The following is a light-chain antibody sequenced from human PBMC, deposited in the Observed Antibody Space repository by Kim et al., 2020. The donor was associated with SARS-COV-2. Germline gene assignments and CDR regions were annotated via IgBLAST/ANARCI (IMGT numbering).Light chain of an antibody. Sequence: SYELTQPPSVSVSPGQTARITCSGDALPKQYVYWYQQKPGQAPVVVIYKDSERPSGIPERFSGSSSGTTVTLTISGVQAEDEADYYCQSGDNTGTFQWVFGGGTQLTVL. CDR3: QSGDNTGTFQWV. J-gene: IGLJ3*02. V-gene: IGLV3-25*03. CDR2: KDS. CDR1: ALPKQY.